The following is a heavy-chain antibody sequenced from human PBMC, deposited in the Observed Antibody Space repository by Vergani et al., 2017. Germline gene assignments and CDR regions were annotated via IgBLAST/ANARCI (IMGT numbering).Heavy chain of an antibody. V-gene: IGHV1-3*01. Sequence: QVQLVQSGAEVKKPGASVKVSCKASGYTFTSYAMHWVRQAPGQRLEWMGWINAGNGNTKYSQQFQGRVTITRDTSASTAYMELSSLRSEDTAVYYCAREGFYDYVWGSYRLRGGYYFDYWGQGTLVTVSS. CDR2: INAGNGNT. CDR3: AREGFYDYVWGSYRLRGGYYFDY. CDR1: GYTFTSYA. D-gene: IGHD3-16*02. J-gene: IGHJ4*02.